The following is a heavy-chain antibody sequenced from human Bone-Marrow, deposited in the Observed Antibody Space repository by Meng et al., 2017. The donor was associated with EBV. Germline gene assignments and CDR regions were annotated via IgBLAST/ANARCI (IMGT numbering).Heavy chain of an antibody. V-gene: IGHV1-46*01. J-gene: IGHJ5*02. D-gene: IGHD1-26*01. CDR2: INPSGGST. CDR1: GCTFTSHL. CDR3: AISRIVGATGSWFDP. Sequence: GQLGQSGAGGKKPGASGKVPCKALGCTFTSHLWLRVRQAPGQGLEWMGIINPSGGSTSYAQKFQGRVTMTRDTSTSTVYMELGSLRSEDTAVYYCAISRIVGATGSWFDPWGQGTLVTVSS.